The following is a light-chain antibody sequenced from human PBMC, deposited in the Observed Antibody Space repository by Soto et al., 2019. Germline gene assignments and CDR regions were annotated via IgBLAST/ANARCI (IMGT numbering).Light chain of an antibody. CDR3: SSYTSSSTLDI. CDR1: SSDVGGYKY. J-gene: IGLJ2*01. Sequence: QSALTQPASVSGSPGQSITISCTGTSSDVGGYKYVSWYQQYPGKAPKLIIYEVSNRPSGVANRFSGSKSGNTASLTISGLRAEDEADYYCSSYTSSSTLDIFGGGTKVTVL. V-gene: IGLV2-14*01. CDR2: EVS.